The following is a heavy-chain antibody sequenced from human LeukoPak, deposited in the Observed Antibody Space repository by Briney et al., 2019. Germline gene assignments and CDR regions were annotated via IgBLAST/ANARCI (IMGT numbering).Heavy chain of an antibody. CDR1: GFTFSNYG. V-gene: IGHV3-33*08. D-gene: IGHD4-17*01. Sequence: GGSLRLSCAASGFTFSNYGMHWVRQPPGKGLEWVAFTWYDGSSNYYADSVAGRFTISRDNSKKKVFLQMNNVRVEDTAVYYCARDPSDYGDYMFDYWGQGTLVTVSS. CDR2: TWYDGSSN. J-gene: IGHJ4*02. CDR3: ARDPSDYGDYMFDY.